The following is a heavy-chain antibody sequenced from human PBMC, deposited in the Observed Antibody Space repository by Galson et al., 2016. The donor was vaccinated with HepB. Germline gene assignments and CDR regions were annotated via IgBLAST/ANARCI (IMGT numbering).Heavy chain of an antibody. CDR1: GFSFGDYA. CDR3: TRASDSGYDRRFDY. CDR2: IRSTVYGETT. D-gene: IGHD5-12*01. Sequence: SLRLSCAASGFSFGDYAMSWVRQAPGKGLEWVGFIRSTVYGETTDYAASVKGRFTISRDDSENIAYLQMNSLKIEDTAVYFCTRASDSGYDRRFDYWGQGTLVTVSS. J-gene: IGHJ4*02. V-gene: IGHV3-49*04.